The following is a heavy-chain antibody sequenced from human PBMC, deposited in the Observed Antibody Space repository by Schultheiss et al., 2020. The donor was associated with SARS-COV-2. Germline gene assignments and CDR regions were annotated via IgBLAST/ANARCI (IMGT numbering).Heavy chain of an antibody. J-gene: IGHJ6*02. CDR1: GFSLSTSGVG. Sequence: SGPTLVKPTQTLTLTCTFSGFSLSTSGVGVGWIRQPPGKALEWLALIDWDDDKRYSPSLKSRLTISKDTSKNRVVLTMTNMDPVDTATYYCAHSAADYDVLTGYSRVPHGMDVWGQGTTVTVSS. CDR2: IDWDDDK. CDR3: AHSAADYDVLTGYSRVPHGMDV. D-gene: IGHD3-9*01. V-gene: IGHV2-5*02.